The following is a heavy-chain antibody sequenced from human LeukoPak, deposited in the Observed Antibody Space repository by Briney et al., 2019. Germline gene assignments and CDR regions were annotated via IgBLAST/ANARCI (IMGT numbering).Heavy chain of an antibody. D-gene: IGHD3-22*01. J-gene: IGHJ4*02. CDR2: INHSGST. V-gene: IGHV4-34*01. CDR1: GGSFSGYY. Sequence: SETLSLTCAVYGGSFSGYYWSWIRQPPGKGLEWIGEINHSGSTNYNPSLKSRVTISVDTSKNQFSLKLSSATAADTAVYYCARGSHYYDSSGYYFDYWGQGTLVTVSS. CDR3: ARGSHYYDSSGYYFDY.